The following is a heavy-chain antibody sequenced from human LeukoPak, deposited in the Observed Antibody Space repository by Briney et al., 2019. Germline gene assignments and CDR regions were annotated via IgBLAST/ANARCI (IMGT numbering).Heavy chain of an antibody. CDR3: ARDYNNYVGY. J-gene: IGHJ4*02. V-gene: IGHV4-38-2*02. Sequence: SETLSLTCTVSGESTRSYYWSWIRQPPGKGLEWIGSIYHSGTTYYNPSLKSRVTISVDPSKNQFSLKLSSVTAADTAVYYCARDYNNYVGYWGQGILVTVSS. CDR2: IYHSGTT. D-gene: IGHD5-24*01. CDR1: GESTRSYY.